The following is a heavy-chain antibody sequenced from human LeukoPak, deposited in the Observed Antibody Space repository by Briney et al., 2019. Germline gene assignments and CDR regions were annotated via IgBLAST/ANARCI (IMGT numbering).Heavy chain of an antibody. V-gene: IGHV4-4*07. CDR2: IYTSGST. CDR1: GGSISSNY. D-gene: IGHD6-13*01. Sequence: SSETLSLTCTVSGGSISSNYWSWIRQPAGKGLEWIGRIYTSGSTNYSPPLKSRVTLSVDTSRNQFSLRLSSVTAADTAVYYCARDGRVYASSWYFDLWGQGTLVTVSS. J-gene: IGHJ4*02. CDR3: ARDGRVYASSWYFDL.